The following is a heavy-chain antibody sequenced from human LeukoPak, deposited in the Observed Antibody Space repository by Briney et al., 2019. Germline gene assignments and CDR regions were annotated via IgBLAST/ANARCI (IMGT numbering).Heavy chain of an antibody. J-gene: IGHJ6*03. CDR3: AREGIRAGDALLYYYMDV. Sequence: GGSLRLSCAASGFSVNDFYMGWIRQSPGKGLEWISDSSSHGTNVYYADSVKGRFTISRDNAKNSLELQMNSLRAEDTAVYYCAREGIRAGDALLYYYMDVWGKGTTVTVSS. D-gene: IGHD6-13*01. CDR1: GFSVNDFY. CDR2: SSSHGTNV. V-gene: IGHV3-11*04.